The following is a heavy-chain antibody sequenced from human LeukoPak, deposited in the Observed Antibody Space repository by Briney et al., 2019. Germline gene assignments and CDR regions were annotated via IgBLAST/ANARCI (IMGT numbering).Heavy chain of an antibody. Sequence: SVKVSCKASGYTFTGYYMHWVRQAPGQGLEWMGGIIPIFGTANYAQKFQGRVTITADESTSTAYMELSSLRSEDTAVYYCARAYYYDSSGYYPLDYWGQGTLVTVSS. V-gene: IGHV1-69*13. CDR1: GYTFTGYY. CDR2: IIPIFGTA. CDR3: ARAYYYDSSGYYPLDY. D-gene: IGHD3-22*01. J-gene: IGHJ4*02.